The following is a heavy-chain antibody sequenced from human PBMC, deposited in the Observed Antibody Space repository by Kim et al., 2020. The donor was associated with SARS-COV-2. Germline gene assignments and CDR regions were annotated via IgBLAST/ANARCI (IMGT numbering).Heavy chain of an antibody. V-gene: IGHV1-46*01. J-gene: IGHJ5*02. CDR2: INPSGGST. CDR3: ARDVEVLMGRSYSSGWYPDWFDP. Sequence: ASVKVSCKASGYTFTSYYMHWVRQAPGQGLEWMGIINPSGGSTSYAQKFQGRVTMTRDTSTSTVYMELSSLRSEDTAVYYCARDVEVLMGRSYSSGWYPDWFDPWGQGTLVTVSS. CDR1: GYTFTSYY. D-gene: IGHD6-19*01.